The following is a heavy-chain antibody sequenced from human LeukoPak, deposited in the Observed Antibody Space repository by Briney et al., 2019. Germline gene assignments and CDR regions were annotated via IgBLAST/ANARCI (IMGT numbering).Heavy chain of an antibody. CDR2: IYHSGST. Sequence: SETLSLTCAVSGGSISSSNWWSWVRQPPGKGLGWTGEIYHSGSTNYNPSLKSRVTISVDKSKNQFSLKLSSVTAADTAVYYCARVHYYDSSGPYRYYYYYGMDVWGQGTTVTVSS. V-gene: IGHV4-4*02. D-gene: IGHD3-22*01. CDR1: GGSISSSNW. J-gene: IGHJ6*02. CDR3: ARVHYYDSSGPYRYYYYYGMDV.